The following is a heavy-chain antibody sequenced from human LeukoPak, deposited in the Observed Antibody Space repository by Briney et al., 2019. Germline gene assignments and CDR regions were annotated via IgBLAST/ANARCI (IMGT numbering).Heavy chain of an antibody. CDR3: ATYSGYDRIFDY. Sequence: GGSLRLSCAASGFTFSSYGMNWVRQAPGKGLEWVSYISGSSSTIYYADSVKGRLTISRDNAKNSLSLQMNSLRAEGTAVYYCATYSGYDRIFDYWGQGTLVTVSS. CDR2: ISGSSSTI. CDR1: GFTFSSYG. J-gene: IGHJ4*02. V-gene: IGHV3-48*01. D-gene: IGHD5-12*01.